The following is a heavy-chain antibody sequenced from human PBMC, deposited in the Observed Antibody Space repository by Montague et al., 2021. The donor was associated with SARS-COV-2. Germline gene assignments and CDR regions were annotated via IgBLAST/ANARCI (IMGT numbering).Heavy chain of an antibody. CDR3: ARGLTAVTVILVFVGASLYFDS. CDR1: GGSFSGHS. Sequence: SETLSLTCAVYGGSFSGHSWTWIRQPPGKGLEWIGEINHSGGTNYNPSLKSRVTISVDTSKNQFSLKLSSLTAADTAVYYCARGLTAVTVILVFVGASLYFDSWGQGALVTVSS. V-gene: IGHV4-34*01. J-gene: IGHJ4*02. D-gene: IGHD3-22*01. CDR2: INHSGGT.